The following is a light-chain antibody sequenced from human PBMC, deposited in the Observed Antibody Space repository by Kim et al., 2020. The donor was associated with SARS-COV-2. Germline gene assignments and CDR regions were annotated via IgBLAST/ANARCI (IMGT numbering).Light chain of an antibody. CDR3: QKYNSAPRT. CDR2: AAS. J-gene: IGKJ1*01. V-gene: IGKV1-27*01. CDR1: QGISNY. Sequence: VGDRVTITGRASQGISNYLAWYQQKPGKVPKLLIYAASTLQSGVPSRFSGSGSGTDFTLTISSLQPEDVATYYCQKYNSAPRTFGQGTKGEIK.